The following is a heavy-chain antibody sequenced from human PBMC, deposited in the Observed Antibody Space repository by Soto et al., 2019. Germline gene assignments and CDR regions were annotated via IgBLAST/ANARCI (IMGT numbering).Heavy chain of an antibody. V-gene: IGHV1-69*01. CDR1: GVSFNNNG. CDR2: VSPPFRTS. J-gene: IGHJ6*02. Sequence: QVQLVQSGAEVKKPGSSVKVSCKTSGVSFNNNGIGWVRQAPGHGFEWMGGVSPPFRTSNYARKFQGRISITGDASTGTVNMELSSLTSEDTAQYYCARVLYYGSGSYSPYGMDVWRQGTTVTVSS. D-gene: IGHD3-10*01. CDR3: ARVLYYGSGSYSPYGMDV.